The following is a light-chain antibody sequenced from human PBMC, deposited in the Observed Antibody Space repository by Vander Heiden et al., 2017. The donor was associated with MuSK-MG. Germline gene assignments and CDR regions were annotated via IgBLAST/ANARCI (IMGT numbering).Light chain of an antibody. CDR1: SLRSYY. J-gene: IGLJ1*01. CDR3: NSRDSSGNHLV. CDR2: GKN. V-gene: IGLV3-19*01. Sequence: SSELTQDRAVSVALGQTVRITCQGDSLRSYYANWYQQKPGQAPVLVIYGKNNRPSGIPDRFSGSSSGNTASLTITGAQAEDEADYYCNSRDSSGNHLVFGTGTKVTVL.